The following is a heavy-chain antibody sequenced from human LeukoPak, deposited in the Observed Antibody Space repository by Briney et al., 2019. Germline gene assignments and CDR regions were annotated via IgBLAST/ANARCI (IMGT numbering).Heavy chain of an antibody. D-gene: IGHD3-16*01. CDR2: IKQDGSEK. Sequence: GGSLRLSCAASGFTFSSYWMSWVRQAPGKGLEWVANIKQDGSEKYYVDSVKGRFTISRDNAKNSLYLQMNSLRAEDTAVYYCARTYAYDATGDRGHWGQGTLVTVSS. CDR3: ARTYAYDATGDRGH. V-gene: IGHV3-7*01. J-gene: IGHJ4*02. CDR1: GFTFSSYW.